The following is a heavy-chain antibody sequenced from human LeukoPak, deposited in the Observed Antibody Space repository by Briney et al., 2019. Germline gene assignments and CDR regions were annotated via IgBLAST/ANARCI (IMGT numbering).Heavy chain of an antibody. J-gene: IGHJ4*02. CDR1: GYSFTSYW. Sequence: GESLKISCKGSGYSFTSYWISWVRQMPGKGLEWMGRIDPSDSYTKYSPSFQGQVTISVDKSISTAYLQWSSLKASDTAMYYCARQSVDGRYTFDYWGQGTLVTVSS. V-gene: IGHV5-10-1*04. CDR3: ARQSVDGRYTFDY. CDR2: IDPSDSYT. D-gene: IGHD3-16*02.